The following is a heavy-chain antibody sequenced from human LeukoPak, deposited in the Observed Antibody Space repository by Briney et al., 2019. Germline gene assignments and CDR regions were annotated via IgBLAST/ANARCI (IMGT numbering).Heavy chain of an antibody. V-gene: IGHV3-23*01. D-gene: IGHD3-22*01. CDR3: AKGLAISMLVVIFNGFDY. Sequence: PGGSLRLSCAASGFTFSSYAMTWVRQAPGKGLEWVSGISGNGGSTYYADAVKGRFTISRDNSKNTVYLQMNSLRAEDTAVYYCAKGLAISMLVVIFNGFDYWGQGTLVTVSS. J-gene: IGHJ4*02. CDR1: GFTFSSYA. CDR2: ISGNGGST.